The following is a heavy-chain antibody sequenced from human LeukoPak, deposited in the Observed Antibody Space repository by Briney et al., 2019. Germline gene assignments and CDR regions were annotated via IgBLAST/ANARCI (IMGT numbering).Heavy chain of an antibody. CDR2: ISGNGGNT. D-gene: IGHD5-24*01. CDR1: GFTFTNYA. Sequence: GGSLRLSFAASGFTFTNYAMSWVRQAPGKGLEWVSAISGNGGNTYYADSVEGRFTISRDNSKNSLYLQMNSLRAEDTAVYYCARDPRDGYNYFYYYYGMDVWGQGTTVTVSS. CDR3: ARDPRDGYNYFYYYYGMDV. J-gene: IGHJ6*02. V-gene: IGHV3-23*01.